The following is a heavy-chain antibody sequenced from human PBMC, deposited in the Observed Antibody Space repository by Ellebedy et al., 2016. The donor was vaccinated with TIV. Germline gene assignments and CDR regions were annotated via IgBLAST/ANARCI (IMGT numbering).Heavy chain of an antibody. CDR2: IHYSGST. CDR1: GGSISSYY. D-gene: IGHD3-9*01. J-gene: IGHJ6*02. Sequence: SETLSLTCTVSGGSISSYYWSWIRQPPGKGLEWIGYIHYSGSTNYNPSLKSRVTISVDTSKNQFSLKLSSVTAADTAVYYCVGHYDILTGAYKDDLDVWGQGTTVTVSS. CDR3: VGHYDILTGAYKDDLDV. V-gene: IGHV4-59*08.